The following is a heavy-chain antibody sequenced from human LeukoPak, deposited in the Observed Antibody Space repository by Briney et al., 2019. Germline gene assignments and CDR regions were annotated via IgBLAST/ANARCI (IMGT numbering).Heavy chain of an antibody. Sequence: GGSLRLSCAASGFTFSSYGMSWVRQAPGKGLEWVSAISSSVSTTYYADSVKGRFTISRDNAKNSLYLQMNSLRAEDTAVYYCARNTDGFNFYYYMDVWGKGTTVTVSS. D-gene: IGHD4-17*01. CDR2: ISSSVSTT. V-gene: IGHV3-21*04. J-gene: IGHJ6*03. CDR1: GFTFSSYG. CDR3: ARNTDGFNFYYYMDV.